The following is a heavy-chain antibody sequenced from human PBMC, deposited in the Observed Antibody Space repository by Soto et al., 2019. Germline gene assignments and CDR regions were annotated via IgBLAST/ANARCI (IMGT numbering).Heavy chain of an antibody. D-gene: IGHD2-15*01. Sequence: VAVISYDGSNKYYADSVKGRFTISRDNSKNTLYLQMNSLRAEDTAVYYCARAGRYCSGGSCYQFDYWGQGTLVTVSS. CDR2: ISYDGSNK. CDR3: ARAGRYCSGGSCYQFDY. V-gene: IGHV3-30-3*01. J-gene: IGHJ4*02.